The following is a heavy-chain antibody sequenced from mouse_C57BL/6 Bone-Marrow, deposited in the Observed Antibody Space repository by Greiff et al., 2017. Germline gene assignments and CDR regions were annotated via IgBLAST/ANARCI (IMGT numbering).Heavy chain of an antibody. CDR1: GYSITSGYY. V-gene: IGHV3-6*01. CDR2: ISYDGST. Sequence: DVKLQESGPGLVKPSQSLSLTCSVTGYSITSGYYWNWIRPFPGNQLEWMGYISYDGSTNYNPSLKNRISITRDTSKNQFFLKLNSVTTDDKATKDCARGSSGWYVDVGGTGTTVTVSS. J-gene: IGHJ1*03. CDR3: ARGSSGWYVDV. D-gene: IGHD1-1*01.